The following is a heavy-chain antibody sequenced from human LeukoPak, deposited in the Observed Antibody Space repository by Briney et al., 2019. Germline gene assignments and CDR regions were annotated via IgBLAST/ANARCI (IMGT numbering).Heavy chain of an antibody. CDR3: ARDGAILTGPFYYYYGMDV. CDR2: IYHSGST. D-gene: IGHD3-9*01. CDR1: GYSISSGYY. Sequence: PSETLSLTCTVSGYSISSGYYWGWIRQPPGKGLEWTGSIYHSGSTYYNPSLKSRVTISVDTSKNQFSLKLSSVTAADTAVYYCARDGAILTGPFYYYYGMDVWGQGTTVTVSS. V-gene: IGHV4-38-2*02. J-gene: IGHJ6*02.